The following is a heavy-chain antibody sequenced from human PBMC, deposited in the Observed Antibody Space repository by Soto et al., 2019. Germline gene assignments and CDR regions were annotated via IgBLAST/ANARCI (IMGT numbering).Heavy chain of an antibody. CDR2: INSDGSST. Sequence: EVQLVESGGGLVQPGGSLRLSCAASGFTFSSYWMHWVRQAPGKGLVWVSRINSDGSSTSYADSVKGRFTISRDNAKNTLYLQMNSLRAEDTAVYYCARDTVVPAAPPLYYYYYYGMDVWGQGTTVTVSS. CDR1: GFTFSSYW. CDR3: ARDTVVPAAPPLYYYYYYGMDV. D-gene: IGHD2-2*01. V-gene: IGHV3-74*01. J-gene: IGHJ6*02.